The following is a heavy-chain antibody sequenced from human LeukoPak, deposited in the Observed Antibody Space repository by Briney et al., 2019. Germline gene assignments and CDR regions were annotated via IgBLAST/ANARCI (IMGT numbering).Heavy chain of an antibody. CDR1: GFTLRTYA. V-gene: IGHV3-64*01. CDR3: AKDGLDSSGWYRWAYYYYGMDV. Sequence: GGSLRLSCATSGFTLRTYAMHWVRQAPGKGLEYISGISSGGDTTYYANSVKGRFTVSRDTSTNTLYLQLGSLSTEDTAVYYCAKDGLDSSGWYRWAYYYYGMDVWGQGTTVTVSS. CDR2: ISSGGDTT. J-gene: IGHJ6*02. D-gene: IGHD6-19*01.